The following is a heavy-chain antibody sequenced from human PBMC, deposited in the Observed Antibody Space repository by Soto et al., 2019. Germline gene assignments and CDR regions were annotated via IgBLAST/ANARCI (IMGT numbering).Heavy chain of an antibody. D-gene: IGHD3-9*01. CDR2: ISYDGSNK. Sequence: QVQLVESGGGVVQPGRSLRLSCAASGFTFSSYGMHWVRQAPGKGLEWVAVISYDGSNKYYADSVKGRFTISRDNSKNXXYXQXXSLRAEDTAVYYCAKTSHYDILTGANYYYYYGMVVWGQGTTVTVSS. CDR3: AKTSHYDILTGANYYYYYGMVV. V-gene: IGHV3-30*18. J-gene: IGHJ6*02. CDR1: GFTFSSYG.